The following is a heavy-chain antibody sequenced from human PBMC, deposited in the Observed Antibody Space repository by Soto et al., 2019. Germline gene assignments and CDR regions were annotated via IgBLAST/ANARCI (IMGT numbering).Heavy chain of an antibody. Sequence: GGSLRLSCAASGFTFSSYGMHWVRQAPGKGLEWVAVIWYDGSNKYYADSVKGRFTISRDNSKNTLYLQMNSLRAEDTAVYYCARDKNYYYYGMDVWGQGTTVTVSS. J-gene: IGHJ6*02. CDR3: ARDKNYYYYGMDV. CDR1: GFTFSSYG. V-gene: IGHV3-33*01. CDR2: IWYDGSNK.